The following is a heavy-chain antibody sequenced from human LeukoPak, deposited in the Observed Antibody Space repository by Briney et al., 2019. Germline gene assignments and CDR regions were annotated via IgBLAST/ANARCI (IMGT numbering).Heavy chain of an antibody. Sequence: SVKVSCKASGGTFTSYAISWVRQAPGQGLEWMGRIIPILGIANYAQKFQGRVTMTRNTSISTAYMELSSLRSEDTAVYYCARPGYSGYFDYRGQGTLVTVSS. D-gene: IGHD5-12*01. J-gene: IGHJ4*02. CDR2: IIPILGIA. CDR3: ARPGYSGYFDY. CDR1: GGTFTSYA. V-gene: IGHV1-69*04.